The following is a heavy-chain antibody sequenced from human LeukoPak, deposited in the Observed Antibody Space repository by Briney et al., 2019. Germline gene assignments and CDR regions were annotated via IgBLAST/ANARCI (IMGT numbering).Heavy chain of an antibody. D-gene: IGHD5-18*01. Sequence: GASVKVSCKASGYTFTSYAMHWVRQAPGQRLEWMGWINAGNGNTKYSQEFQGRVTMTRDTSISTAYMELSRLRSDDTAVYYCARDYLQLGYSYGYGYWGQGTLVTVSS. CDR3: ARDYLQLGYSYGYGY. J-gene: IGHJ4*02. CDR1: GYTFTSYA. V-gene: IGHV1-3*01. CDR2: INAGNGNT.